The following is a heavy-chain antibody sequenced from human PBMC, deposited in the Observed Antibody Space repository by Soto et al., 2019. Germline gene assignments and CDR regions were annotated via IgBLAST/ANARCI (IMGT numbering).Heavy chain of an antibody. D-gene: IGHD6-13*01. J-gene: IGHJ4*02. V-gene: IGHV3-74*01. CDR1: GFTFSSYW. Sequence: EVQLVESGGGLVQPGGSLRLSCAASGFTFSSYWMHWVRQAPGKGLVWVSRVNPDGSETSYADSVKGRFTISRDNAKNTLYLQMNSLRAEDTAVYYCARVAVGSYYFDYWGQGPLLTVSS. CDR2: VNPDGSET. CDR3: ARVAVGSYYFDY.